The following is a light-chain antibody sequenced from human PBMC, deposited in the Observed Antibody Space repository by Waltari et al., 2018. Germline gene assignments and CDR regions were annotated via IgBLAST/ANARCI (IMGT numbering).Light chain of an antibody. CDR3: CSYAGLGIYV. CDR1: SSDVGNYNL. J-gene: IGLJ1*01. CDR2: EFT. V-gene: IGLV2-23*02. Sequence: QSGLTQPASVSGSPGQSITISCTGTSSDVGNYNLVSWYQQYPGKAPKLMVYEFTRRSSGVSDRCSGSKAGNTASLTIYGLQSEDEADYYCCSYAGLGIYVFGTGTKVTVL.